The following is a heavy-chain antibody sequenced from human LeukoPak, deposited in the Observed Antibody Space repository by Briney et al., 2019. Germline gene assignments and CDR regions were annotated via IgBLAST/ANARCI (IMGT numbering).Heavy chain of an antibody. CDR1: ADTLSGDD. Sequence: GASVKVSCKSSADTLSGDDVHWVRQASGQGLEWLGWMSPDDGFTGYAQDFQGRLTMTTDTTINTVFMELSGLKSEDTAVYYCATESAITISGVVFHYFDPWGQGTLVTVSS. D-gene: IGHD3-3*01. CDR3: ATESAITISGVVFHYFDP. CDR2: MSPDDGFT. V-gene: IGHV1-8*01. J-gene: IGHJ5*02.